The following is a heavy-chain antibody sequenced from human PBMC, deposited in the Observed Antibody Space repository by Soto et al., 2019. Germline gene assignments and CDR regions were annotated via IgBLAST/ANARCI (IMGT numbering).Heavy chain of an antibody. V-gene: IGHV1-3*01. CDR2: INPDNGNP. J-gene: IGHJ3*01. Sequence: QVQLVQSGAEVRKPGASVNISCRASGFTFSDNLINWVRQAPGQSLEWVGWINPDNGNPRSSQTFQGRVTISRHSSAIIAYVEVTDLTSEDTAVYHCARDILSVGPRANDAFDVWGQGTMVIVSS. CDR1: GFTFSDNL. D-gene: IGHD2-8*02. CDR3: ARDILSVGPRANDAFDV.